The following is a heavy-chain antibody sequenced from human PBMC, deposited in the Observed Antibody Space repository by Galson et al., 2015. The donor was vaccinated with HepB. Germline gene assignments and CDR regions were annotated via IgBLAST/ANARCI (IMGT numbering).Heavy chain of an antibody. V-gene: IGHV1-69*13. CDR2: IIPISGTA. CDR3: ARNQVPPGPSEVWSNWFFDL. D-gene: IGHD2-2*01. Sequence: SVKVSCKASGGTFSRYGISWVRQAPGQGLEWMGGIIPISGTANYVQKFQGRVAMIADESTSTAYMELSSLRSEDTAVYYCARNQVPPGPSEVWSNWFFDLWGRGTLVTVSS. CDR1: GGTFSRYG. J-gene: IGHJ2*01.